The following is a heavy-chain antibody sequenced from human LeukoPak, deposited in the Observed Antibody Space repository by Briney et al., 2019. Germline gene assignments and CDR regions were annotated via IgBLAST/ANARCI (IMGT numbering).Heavy chain of an antibody. V-gene: IGHV3-48*03. Sequence: PGGSLRLSCAASGFTFRSYTMNWVRQAPGKGLEWVSYISSSGSTIYYADSVKGRFTISRDNAKNSLYLQMNSLRAEDTAVYYCARPGKQAGPLWGQGTLVTVSS. CDR3: ARPGKQAGPL. CDR2: ISSSGSTI. CDR1: GFTFRSYT. J-gene: IGHJ4*02.